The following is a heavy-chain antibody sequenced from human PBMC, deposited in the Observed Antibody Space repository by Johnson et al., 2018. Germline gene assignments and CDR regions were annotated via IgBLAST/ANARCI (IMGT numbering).Heavy chain of an antibody. CDR1: GFIFSDYY. V-gene: IGHV3-11*01. D-gene: IGHD4-17*01. CDR2: ITSSGYTI. Sequence: QVRLVQAGGGLVKPGGSLRLSCRVSGFIFSDYYMNWIRQAPGKGPAWVSYITSSGYTIDSAESVKGRFHISSENVKNSVYLQMNELRPEDKAVYYWTSGTVTARKIWCEHWGQGTPVIVSS. CDR3: TSGTVTARKIWCEH. J-gene: IGHJ1*01.